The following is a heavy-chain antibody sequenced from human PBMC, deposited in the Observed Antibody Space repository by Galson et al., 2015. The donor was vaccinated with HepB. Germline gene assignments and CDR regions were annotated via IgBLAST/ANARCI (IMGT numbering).Heavy chain of an antibody. CDR2: ISDSSRTM. CDR1: GFTFSSYS. J-gene: IGHJ4*02. D-gene: IGHD6-13*01. CDR3: ARLGWDGYHSCWYTDY. V-gene: IGHV3-48*02. Sequence: SLRLSCAASGFTFSSYSMNWVRQAPGKGLEWVSYISDSSRTMYSADSVKGRFTISRDNAQNSLHLQMNSLRDEDTAVYYCARLGWDGYHSCWYTDYWGQGTLVTVSS.